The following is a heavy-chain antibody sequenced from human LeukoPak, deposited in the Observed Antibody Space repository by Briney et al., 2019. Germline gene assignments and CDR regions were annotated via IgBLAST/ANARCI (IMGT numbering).Heavy chain of an antibody. D-gene: IGHD3-10*01. V-gene: IGHV3-9*01. J-gene: IGHJ4*02. CDR3: AKVAKYYYGPETYYFFEQ. Sequence: GGSLRLSCAASGFTFDDYAMHWVRQAPGKGLEWVSGISWNSGSIGYADFVKGRFTISRDYAKNSLYLQMNSLRVEDTAVYYCAKVAKYYYGPETYYFFEQWGQGTPVTASS. CDR2: ISWNSGSI. CDR1: GFTFDDYA.